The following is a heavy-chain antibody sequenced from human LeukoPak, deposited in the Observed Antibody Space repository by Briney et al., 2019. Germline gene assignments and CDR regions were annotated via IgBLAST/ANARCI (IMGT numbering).Heavy chain of an antibody. D-gene: IGHD2-15*01. CDR1: GYTFTSSD. CDR2: MNPNSGNT. Sequence: ASVKVSCKASGYTFTSSDINWVRQATGQGLEWMGWMNPNSGNTGYAQKFQGRVTMTRNTSISTAYMELSSLRSDDTAVYYCARDGTGGSWYDYWGQGSLVTVSS. V-gene: IGHV1-8*01. CDR3: ARDGTGGSWYDY. J-gene: IGHJ4*02.